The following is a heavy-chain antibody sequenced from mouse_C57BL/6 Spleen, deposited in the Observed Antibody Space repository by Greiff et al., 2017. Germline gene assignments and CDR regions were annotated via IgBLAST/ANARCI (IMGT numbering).Heavy chain of an antibody. V-gene: IGHV10-1*01. Sequence: EVKLMESGGGLVQPKGSLKLSCAASGFSFNTYAMNWVRQAPGKGLEWVARIRSKSNNYATYYADSVKDRFTISRDDSESMLYLQMNNLKTEDTAMYYCVRQNGYYCFDYWGQGTTLTVSS. CDR2: IRSKSNNYAT. D-gene: IGHD2-3*01. CDR3: VRQNGYYCFDY. CDR1: GFSFNTYA. J-gene: IGHJ2*01.